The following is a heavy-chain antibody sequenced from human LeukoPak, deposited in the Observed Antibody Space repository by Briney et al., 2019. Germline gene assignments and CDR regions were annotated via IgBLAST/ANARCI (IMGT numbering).Heavy chain of an antibody. CDR3: AKDPTLLLWFGGYDI. CDR2: ISGSGGST. V-gene: IGHV3-23*01. Sequence: PGGSLRLSCAASGFTFSSYVMSWVRQAPGKGLEWVSAISGSGGSTYYADSVKGRFTISRDNSKNTLYLQMNSLRAEDTAVYYCAKDPTLLLWFGGYDIWGQGTMVTVSS. D-gene: IGHD3-10*01. J-gene: IGHJ3*02. CDR1: GFTFSSYV.